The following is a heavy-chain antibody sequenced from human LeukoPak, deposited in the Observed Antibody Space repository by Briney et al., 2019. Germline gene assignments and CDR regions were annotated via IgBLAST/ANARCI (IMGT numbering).Heavy chain of an antibody. CDR3: AKASGSGSFSNWFDP. CDR1: GFRFDDYA. CDR2: ISWNSGSI. Sequence: GRSLRLSCAAPGFRFDDYAMPWVRHAPGKGLEWVSGISWNSGSIGYADSVKGRFTISRANAKNSLYLQMNSLRAEDMALYYCAKASGSGSFSNWFDPWGQGTLVTVSS. V-gene: IGHV3-9*03. D-gene: IGHD3-10*01. J-gene: IGHJ5*02.